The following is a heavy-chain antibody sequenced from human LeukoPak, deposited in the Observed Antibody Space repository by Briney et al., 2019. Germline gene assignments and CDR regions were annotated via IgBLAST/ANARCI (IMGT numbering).Heavy chain of an antibody. CDR1: GYTFTSYG. J-gene: IGHJ5*02. V-gene: IGHV1-18*01. CDR3: ARDAYSGSATVWFDP. D-gene: IGHD6-13*01. Sequence: GASVKVSCKASGYTFTSYGISWVRQAPGQGLEWMGWISAYNGNTNYAQKLQGRVTMTTDTSTSTAYMELRSLRSDDTAVYYCARDAYSGSATVWFDPWGQGTLVTVSS. CDR2: ISAYNGNT.